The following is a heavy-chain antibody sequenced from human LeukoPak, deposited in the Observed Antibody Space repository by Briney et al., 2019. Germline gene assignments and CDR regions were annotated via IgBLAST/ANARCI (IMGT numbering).Heavy chain of an antibody. D-gene: IGHD3-9*01. CDR2: INSDGRST. Sequence: PGGSLRLSCAASGFTFSSSWMHWVRQAPGKGLVWVSRINSDGRSTNYADSVKGRFTISRDNAKNTLYLQMNSLRAEDTAVYYCARGADSGYSSDNWGQGTLVSVSS. V-gene: IGHV3-74*01. CDR3: ARGADSGYSSDN. CDR1: GFTFSSSW. J-gene: IGHJ4*02.